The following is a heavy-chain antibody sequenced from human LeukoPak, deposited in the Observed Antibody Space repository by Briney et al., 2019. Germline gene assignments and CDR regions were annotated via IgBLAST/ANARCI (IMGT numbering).Heavy chain of an antibody. CDR2: FDPEEGET. V-gene: IGHV1-24*01. J-gene: IGHJ3*02. CDR1: GYTLNEIT. Sequence: APVKVSCKPSGYTLNEITVHWVRHAPGKGLERMGGFDPEEGETTYAQKFQGRVTMTEDTATDTAYMELTSLRFEDTAVYYCAASVGTFLAFDIWGQGTMVTVSS. D-gene: IGHD2/OR15-2a*01. CDR3: AASVGTFLAFDI.